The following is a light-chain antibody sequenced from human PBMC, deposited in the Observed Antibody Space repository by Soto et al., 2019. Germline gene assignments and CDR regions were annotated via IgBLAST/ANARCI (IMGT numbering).Light chain of an antibody. V-gene: IGKV1-39*01. CDR1: RNITFY. CDR2: AAS. CDR3: QQSYSTLRT. J-gene: IGKJ1*01. Sequence: DIQMTQSPSSLSASVGDRVTITCRASRNITFYLNWYQQKPGKAPKLLIYAASSLQSGVPSRFSGSGSGTDLTLTISSLQPEDSAIYCCQQSYSTLRTFGQGTKVEIK.